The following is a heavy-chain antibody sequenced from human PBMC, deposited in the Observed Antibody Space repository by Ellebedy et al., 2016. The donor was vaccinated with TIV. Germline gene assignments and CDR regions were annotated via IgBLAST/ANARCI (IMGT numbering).Heavy chain of an antibody. Sequence: ASVKVSCKASGYIFTNFYIHWVRQAPGQGLEWLGIINPGGGVTTYAQNFQGRVSMTRDTSISTAYMELTSLTSDDTAVYFCAFGSATYTLEYWGQGTLATVSS. D-gene: IGHD3-16*01. V-gene: IGHV1-46*01. CDR3: AFGSATYTLEY. CDR1: GYIFTNFY. J-gene: IGHJ4*02. CDR2: INPGGGVT.